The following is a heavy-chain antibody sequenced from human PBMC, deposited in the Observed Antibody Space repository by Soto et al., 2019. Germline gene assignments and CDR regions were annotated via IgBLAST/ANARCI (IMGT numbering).Heavy chain of an antibody. CDR2: LYYSWSA. CDR3: ARVRLGLEASHDAFDI. CDR1: GGSISSDY. J-gene: IGHJ3*02. D-gene: IGHD1-1*01. V-gene: IGHV4-59*01. Sequence: SETLSLTGIVAGGSISSDYSSCNRQHPERGLRWFGYLYYSWSANSTRSLKSRVSRSVGTSKNQFTLKLRSVPAADTAVYDCARVRLGLEASHDAFDIWGQGTMVTVSS.